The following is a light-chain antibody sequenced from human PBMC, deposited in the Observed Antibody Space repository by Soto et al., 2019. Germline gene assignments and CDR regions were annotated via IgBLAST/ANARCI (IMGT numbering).Light chain of an antibody. CDR1: QSVSNN. Sequence: EIVMTQSPATLSVSPGESATLSCRASQSVSNNLTWYQQKPGQPPRLLIYGASTRATGVPGRFSGSGSGTEFTLTISSLQSEDFAVYYCQQRSSCPLTFGGGTKVEIK. CDR3: QQRSSCPLT. J-gene: IGKJ4*01. V-gene: IGKV3-15*01. CDR2: GAS.